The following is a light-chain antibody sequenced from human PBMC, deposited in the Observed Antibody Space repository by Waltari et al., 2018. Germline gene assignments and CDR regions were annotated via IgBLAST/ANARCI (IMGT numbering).Light chain of an antibody. J-gene: IGKJ1*01. Sequence: DIQMTQSPSTLSASVGDSVTITCRASQSVNSWVAWYQQKPRKAPKLLIFKASNLESGVPSRFSGSGSGTEFTLTISSLQPDDFATYHCQQYDSYWTFGQGTKVEIK. V-gene: IGKV1-5*03. CDR2: KAS. CDR3: QQYDSYWT. CDR1: QSVNSW.